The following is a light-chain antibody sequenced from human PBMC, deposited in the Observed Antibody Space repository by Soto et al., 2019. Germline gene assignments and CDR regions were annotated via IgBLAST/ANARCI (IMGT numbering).Light chain of an antibody. J-gene: IGKJ1*01. CDR1: QSVSSY. CDR3: QQRSNWPPGKT. V-gene: IGKV3-11*01. CDR2: DAS. Sequence: EIVLTQSPATLSLSPGERATLSCRASQSVSSYLAWYQQKPGQAPRLLINDASNRATGIPARFSGSGSGTDFTLTISSLEPEDFAVYYCQQRSNWPPGKTFGQGTKVEIK.